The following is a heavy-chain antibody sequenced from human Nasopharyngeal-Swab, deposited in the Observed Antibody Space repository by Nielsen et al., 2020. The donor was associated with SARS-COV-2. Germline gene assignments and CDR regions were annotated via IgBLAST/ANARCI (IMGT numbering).Heavy chain of an antibody. CDR2: VRSYAYGGTG. CDR1: GFSFGDYA. CDR3: ARDFSRRVLSHYYGLDI. Sequence: GESLKISCRTSGFSFGDYAVSWVRQAPGTGLEWLGFVRSYAYGGTGRYAASVQGRFTMSRDDSEGTAYLQMDSLKVEDTGVYYCARDFSRRVLSHYYGLDIWGQGTTVTVSS. J-gene: IGHJ6*02. V-gene: IGHV3-49*04.